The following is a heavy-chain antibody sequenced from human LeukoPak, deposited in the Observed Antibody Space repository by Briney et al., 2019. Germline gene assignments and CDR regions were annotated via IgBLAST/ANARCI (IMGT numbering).Heavy chain of an antibody. J-gene: IGHJ4*02. V-gene: IGHV1-2*02. CDR1: GGTFSSYT. CDR3: ARSGYSYGLG. D-gene: IGHD5-18*01. CDR2: INPNSGGT. Sequence: ASVKVSCKASGGTFSSYTISWVRQAPGQGLEWMGWINPNSGGTNYAQKFQGRVTMTRDTSISTAYMELSRLRSDDTAVYYCARSGYSYGLGWGQGTLVTVSS.